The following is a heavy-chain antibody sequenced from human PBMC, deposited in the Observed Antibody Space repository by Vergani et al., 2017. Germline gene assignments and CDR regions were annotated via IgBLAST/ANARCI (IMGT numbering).Heavy chain of an antibody. Sequence: EVQLVQSGAEVKKAGESLKISCKGSGYSFTSYWIGWVRQMPGKGLEWMGLIYPGDSDTRYSPSFQGQVTISADKSISTAYLQWSSLKASDTAMYYCARDVLYYDILSGSYYGMDVWGQGTTVTVSS. J-gene: IGHJ6*02. CDR2: IYPGDSDT. CDR1: GYSFTSYW. CDR3: ARDVLYYDILSGSYYGMDV. D-gene: IGHD3-9*01. V-gene: IGHV5-51*01.